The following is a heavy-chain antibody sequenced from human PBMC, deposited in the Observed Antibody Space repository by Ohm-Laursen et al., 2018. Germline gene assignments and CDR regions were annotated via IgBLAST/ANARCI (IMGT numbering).Heavy chain of an antibody. CDR1: GFTFNSYS. V-gene: IGHV3-23*01. J-gene: IGHJ4*02. Sequence: SLRLSCSASGFTFNSYSINWVRQAPGKGLEWVSAISGSGGSTYYADSVKGRFTISRDNSKNTLYLQMNSLRAEDTAVYYCAKGEAVAVYWGQGTLVTVSS. D-gene: IGHD6-19*01. CDR2: ISGSGGST. CDR3: AKGEAVAVY.